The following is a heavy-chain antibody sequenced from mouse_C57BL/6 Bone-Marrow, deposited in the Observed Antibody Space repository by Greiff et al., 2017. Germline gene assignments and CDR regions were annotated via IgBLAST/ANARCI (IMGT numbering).Heavy chain of an antibody. J-gene: IGHJ3*01. V-gene: IGHV1-54*01. CDR2: IEPGSGGT. D-gene: IGHD4-1*01. CDR1: GYAFTNYL. Sequence: VQLQQSGAELVRPGTSVKVSCKASGYAFTNYLIEWVKQRPGQGLEWIGVIEPGSGGTNYNDKFKGKATLTADKSSSTAYMQLSSLTSEDSAVYYCARTKNWDSWFAYWGQGTLVTVSA. CDR3: ARTKNWDSWFAY.